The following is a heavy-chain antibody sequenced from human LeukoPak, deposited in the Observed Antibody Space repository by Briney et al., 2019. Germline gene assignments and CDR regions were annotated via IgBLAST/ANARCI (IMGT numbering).Heavy chain of an antibody. CDR3: VKDSKSSGWYVPPNFDY. J-gene: IGHJ4*02. CDR2: VSSNVYST. CDR1: GFTFSTYA. D-gene: IGHD6-19*01. Sequence: GGSLRLSCSASGFTFSTYAMHWVRQAPGKGLEYVSSVSSNVYSTHYADSVKGRFAISRDNSKNTLYLQMSSLRTEDTAVYYCVKDSKSSGWYVPPNFDYWGKGTLVTVSS. V-gene: IGHV3-64D*09.